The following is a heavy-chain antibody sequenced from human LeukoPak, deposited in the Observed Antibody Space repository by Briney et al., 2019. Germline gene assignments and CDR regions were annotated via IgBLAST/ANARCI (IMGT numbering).Heavy chain of an antibody. CDR3: APTHGNGYYYYDY. J-gene: IGHJ4*02. Sequence: ASVKLSCKASGYTVTGYYIHWVRQAARHGPEWMGWMDTKNGRTDYAQSFQGRVTMTRDPSISTASMELTNLRSDDTAAYYCAPTHGNGYYYYDYWGQGTQVTVSS. CDR2: MDTKNGRT. D-gene: IGHD5-12*01. V-gene: IGHV1-2*02. CDR1: GYTVTGYY.